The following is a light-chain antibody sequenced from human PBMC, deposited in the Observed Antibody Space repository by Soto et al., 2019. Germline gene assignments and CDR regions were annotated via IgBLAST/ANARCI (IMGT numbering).Light chain of an antibody. Sequence: QSALTQPASVSGSPGQSITISCTGTSSDVGSYNLVSWYQQHPGKAPKLMIYEGSKRPSGVSNRFSGSKSGNTASLTISGLQAEDEADYYCCSYAGSSTFERVFGGGTKLTFL. CDR2: EGS. CDR3: CSYAGSSTFERV. V-gene: IGLV2-23*03. J-gene: IGLJ2*01. CDR1: SSDVGSYNL.